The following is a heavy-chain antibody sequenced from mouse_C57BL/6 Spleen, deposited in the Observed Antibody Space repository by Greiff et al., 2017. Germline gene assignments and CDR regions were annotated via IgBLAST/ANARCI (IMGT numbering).Heavy chain of an antibody. D-gene: IGHD1-1*01. V-gene: IGHV1-72*01. Sequence: QVQLQQSGAELVKPGASVKLSCKASGYTFTSYWMHWVKQRPGRGLEWIGRIDPTSGGTKYNEKFKSKATLTVDKPSSTAYMQLSSLTSEDSAVYYCARDGASGSSFDYWGQGTTLTVSS. CDR1: GYTFTSYW. CDR3: ARDGASGSSFDY. J-gene: IGHJ2*01. CDR2: IDPTSGGT.